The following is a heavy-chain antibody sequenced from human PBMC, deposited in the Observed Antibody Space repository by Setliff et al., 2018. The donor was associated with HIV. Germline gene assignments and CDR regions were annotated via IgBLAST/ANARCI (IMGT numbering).Heavy chain of an antibody. V-gene: IGHV1-3*01. Sequence: ASVKVSCKASGYTFTSYAMHWVRQAPGQGLQWMGWINVGKGDTKYSQELQGRITLTTDTSANTAYMELSSLRSDDTAVYFCARGALLAVFDFDHWGHGTLVTVSS. CDR3: ARGALLAVFDFDH. CDR1: GYTFTSYA. D-gene: IGHD3-10*01. J-gene: IGHJ4*01. CDR2: INVGKGDT.